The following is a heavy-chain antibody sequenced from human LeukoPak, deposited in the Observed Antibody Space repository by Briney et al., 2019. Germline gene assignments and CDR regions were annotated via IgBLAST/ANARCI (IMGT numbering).Heavy chain of an antibody. Sequence: SETLSLTCTVSGGSISSNNYYWGWIRQPPGKGLEWIGSIYYGGYTYYNPSLKSRVTISVDTSKNQFSLKLSSVTAADTAIYYCQSRFLEWLLDYWGQGTLVTVSS. CDR2: IYYGGYT. D-gene: IGHD3-3*01. J-gene: IGHJ4*02. CDR3: QSRFLEWLLDY. CDR1: GGSISSNNYY. V-gene: IGHV4-39*01.